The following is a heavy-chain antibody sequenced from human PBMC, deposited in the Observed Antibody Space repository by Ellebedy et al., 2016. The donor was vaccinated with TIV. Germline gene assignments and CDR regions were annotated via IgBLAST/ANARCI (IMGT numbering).Heavy chain of an antibody. Sequence: SETLSLTCTVSGGSISSYYWSWIRQPPGKGLEWIGEINHSGSTNYNPSLKSRVTISVDKSKNQFSLKLSSVTAADTAVYYCARVAMAYYYYYMDVWGKGTTVTVSS. CDR2: INHSGST. CDR1: GGSISSYY. J-gene: IGHJ6*03. D-gene: IGHD5-18*01. V-gene: IGHV4-34*01. CDR3: ARVAMAYYYYYMDV.